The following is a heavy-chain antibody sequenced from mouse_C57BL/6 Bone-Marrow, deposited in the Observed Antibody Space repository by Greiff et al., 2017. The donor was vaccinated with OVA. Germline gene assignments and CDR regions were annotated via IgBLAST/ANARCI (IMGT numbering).Heavy chain of an antibody. CDR3: ARGDYGSSLFDY. Sequence: VKLVESGAELVKPGASVKISCKASGYAFSSYWMNWVKQRPGKGLEWIGQIYPGDGDTNYNGKFKGKATLTADKSSSTAYMQLSSLTSEDSAVYFCARGDYGSSLFDYWGQGTTLTVSS. J-gene: IGHJ2*01. CDR1: GYAFSSYW. D-gene: IGHD1-1*01. CDR2: IYPGDGDT. V-gene: IGHV1-80*01.